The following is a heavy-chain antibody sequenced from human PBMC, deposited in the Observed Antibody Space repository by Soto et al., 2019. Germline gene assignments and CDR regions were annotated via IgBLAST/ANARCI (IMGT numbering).Heavy chain of an antibody. CDR2: IYYSGST. J-gene: IGHJ5*02. V-gene: IGHV4-31*03. D-gene: IGHD3-10*01. CDR1: GGSISSESYY. CDR3: ATVRRGSNWFDP. Sequence: QVQLQESGPGLVKPSQTLSLTCSVSGGSISSESYYWYWIRQHAGKGLEVIGFIYYSGSTYYNPSLKSRVTMSLGASDNHFSLKLTSVTAADTAVYYCATVRRGSNWFDPWGQGTLVTVSS.